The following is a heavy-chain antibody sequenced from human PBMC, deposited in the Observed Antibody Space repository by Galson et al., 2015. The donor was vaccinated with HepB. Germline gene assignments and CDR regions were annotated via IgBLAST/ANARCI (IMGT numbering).Heavy chain of an antibody. V-gene: IGHV3-23*01. CDR2: ISGSGGST. CDR3: AKDQVGGMATMTH. CDR1: GFTFSSYA. D-gene: IGHD5-24*01. J-gene: IGHJ4*02. Sequence: SLRLSCAASGFTFSSYAMSWVRQAPGKGLEWVSAISGSGGSTYYADSVKGRFTISRDNSKNTLYLQMNSLRAEDTAVYYCAKDQVGGMATMTHWGQGTLVTVSS.